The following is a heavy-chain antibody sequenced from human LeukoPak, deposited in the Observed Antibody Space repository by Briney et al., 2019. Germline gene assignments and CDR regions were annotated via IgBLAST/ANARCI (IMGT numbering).Heavy chain of an antibody. CDR3: AKQPYTEYYFDY. CDR2: IKQDGSEK. Sequence: GGSLRLSCAASGFTFSSYWMSWVRQAPGKGLEWVANIKQDGSEKYYVDSVKGRFTISRDNAKNSLYLQMNSLRAEDMALYYCAKQPYTEYYFDYWGQGTLVTVSS. D-gene: IGHD3-10*01. J-gene: IGHJ4*02. CDR1: GFTFSSYW. V-gene: IGHV3-7*03.